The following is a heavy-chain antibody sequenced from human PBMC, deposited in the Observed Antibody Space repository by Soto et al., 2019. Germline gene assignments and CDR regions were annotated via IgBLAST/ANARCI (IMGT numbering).Heavy chain of an antibody. Sequence: EVQLVESGGGLVKPGGSLRLSCAASGFIFDIYSMTWVRQAPGKGLEWVSSISSSSSYIYYADSVKGRFTISRDNAENSSLLQMSSLRADDTAVYYCARVRGAASDLRDYYYGIDVWGQGTTVTVPS. V-gene: IGHV3-21*01. D-gene: IGHD3-10*01. J-gene: IGHJ6*02. CDR1: GFIFDIYS. CDR2: ISSSSSYI. CDR3: ARVRGAASDLRDYYYGIDV.